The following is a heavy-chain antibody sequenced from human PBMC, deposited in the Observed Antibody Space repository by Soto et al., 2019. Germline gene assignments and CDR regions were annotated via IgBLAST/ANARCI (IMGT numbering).Heavy chain of an antibody. D-gene: IGHD3-22*01. Sequence: VGSLRLSCAASGFTFSSYSMNWVRQAPGKGLEWVSYISSSSSTIYYADSVKGRFTISRDNAKNSLYLQMNSLRDEDTAVYYCARVGYDSSGSYYGMDVWGQGTTVTVSS. CDR3: ARVGYDSSGSYYGMDV. CDR1: GFTFSSYS. J-gene: IGHJ6*02. V-gene: IGHV3-48*02. CDR2: ISSSSSTI.